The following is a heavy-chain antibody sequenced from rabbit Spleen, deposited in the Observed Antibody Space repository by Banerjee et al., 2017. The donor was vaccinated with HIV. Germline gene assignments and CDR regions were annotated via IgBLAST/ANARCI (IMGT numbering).Heavy chain of an antibody. CDR1: GVSFGSSSY. CDR3: ARDLVAVIGWNFNL. V-gene: IGHV1S40*01. J-gene: IGHJ4*01. CDR2: INIVTGKS. Sequence: QSLEESGGDLVKPGASLTLTCTASGVSFGSSSYMCWVRQAPGKGLEWIACINIVTGKSVYASWAKGRFTMSRTSSTTVTLQMTSLTAADTATYFCARDLVAVIGWNFNLWGQGTLVTVS. D-gene: IGHD1-1*01.